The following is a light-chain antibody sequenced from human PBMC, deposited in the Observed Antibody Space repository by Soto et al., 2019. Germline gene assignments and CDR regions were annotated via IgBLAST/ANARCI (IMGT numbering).Light chain of an antibody. J-gene: IGLJ1*01. Sequence: QSVLTQPASVSGSPGQSITISCTGTSSDVGGYNYVSWYQQHPGKAPKLMIYEVSNRPSGVSNRFSGSKSDNMASLTISGLQPEDEADYYCSSYTSSSTYVFGTGTRLTVL. CDR1: SSDVGGYNY. V-gene: IGLV2-14*01. CDR2: EVS. CDR3: SSYTSSSTYV.